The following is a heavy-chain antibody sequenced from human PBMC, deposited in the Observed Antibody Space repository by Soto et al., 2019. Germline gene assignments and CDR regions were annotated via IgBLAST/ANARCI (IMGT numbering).Heavy chain of an antibody. Sequence: GGSLRLSCAASGFTFSSYAMSWVRQAPGKGLEWVSAISGSGGSTYYADSVKGRFTISRDNSKNTLYLRMNSLRAEETAVYYCAKDLSSITMVRGVRPGAFDIWGQGTMVTVSS. CDR1: GFTFSSYA. CDR3: AKDLSSITMVRGVRPGAFDI. J-gene: IGHJ3*02. V-gene: IGHV3-23*01. CDR2: ISGSGGST. D-gene: IGHD3-10*01.